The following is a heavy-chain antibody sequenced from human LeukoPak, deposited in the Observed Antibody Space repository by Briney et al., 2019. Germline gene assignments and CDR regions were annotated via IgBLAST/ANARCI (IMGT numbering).Heavy chain of an antibody. D-gene: IGHD1-14*01. J-gene: IGHJ3*02. Sequence: SETLSLTCAVYGGSFSGYYWSWIRQPPGKGLEWIGEINHSGSTNYNPSLKSRVTISVDTSKNQFSLKLSSVTAADTAVYYCARGPPKTNRGAFDIWGQGTMVTVSS. CDR1: GGSFSGYY. CDR2: INHSGST. CDR3: ARGPPKTNRGAFDI. V-gene: IGHV4-34*01.